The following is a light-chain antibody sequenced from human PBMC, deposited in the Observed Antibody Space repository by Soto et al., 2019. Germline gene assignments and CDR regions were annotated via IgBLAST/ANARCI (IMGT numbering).Light chain of an antibody. V-gene: IGKV3-15*01. CDR3: QQYNNRHPWT. CDR2: GAS. Sequence: EILMTQSPSTLTVSPGERATLSCGASQPISNALAWYQHKPGQAPRLLIHGASTRATGIPARFSGSGSGTEFTLTISSLQYEDFAVYYCQQYNNRHPWTFGQGTKVDIK. CDR1: QPISNA. J-gene: IGKJ1*01.